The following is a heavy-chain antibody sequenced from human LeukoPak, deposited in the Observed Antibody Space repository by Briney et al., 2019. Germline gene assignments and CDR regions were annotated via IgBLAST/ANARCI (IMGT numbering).Heavy chain of an antibody. CDR2: IWYDGSNK. CDR3: VSRDGYSYGLDY. V-gene: IGHV3-33*01. J-gene: IGHJ4*02. CDR1: GFTFSRNA. D-gene: IGHD5-18*01. Sequence: PGGSLRLSCAASGFTFSRNAMHWVRQAPGKGLEWVTVIWYDGSNKYYADSVKGRFTISRDNSKNTLYLQMNSLRVEDTAVYYYVSRDGYSYGLDYWGQGTPVTVSS.